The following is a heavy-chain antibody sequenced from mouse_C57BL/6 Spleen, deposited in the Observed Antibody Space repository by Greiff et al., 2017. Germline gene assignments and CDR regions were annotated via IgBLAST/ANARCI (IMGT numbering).Heavy chain of an antibody. Sequence: QVQLQQSGAELMKPGASVKLSCKATGYTFTGYWIEWVKQRPGHGLEWIGEILPGSGSTNYNEKFKGKATFTADTSSNTAYMQLSSLTTEDSAIYYCARSSVSVYYGNSLFADWGQGTLVTVSA. V-gene: IGHV1-9*01. CDR3: ARSSVSVYYGNSLFAD. J-gene: IGHJ3*01. CDR1: GYTFTGYW. CDR2: ILPGSGST. D-gene: IGHD2-1*01.